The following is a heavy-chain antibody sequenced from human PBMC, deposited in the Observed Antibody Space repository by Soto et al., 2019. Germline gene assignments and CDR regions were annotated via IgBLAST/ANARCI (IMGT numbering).Heavy chain of an antibody. Sequence: EVQLVESGGGLVKPGGSLRLSCAASGFTFSSYSMNWVRQAPGKGLEWVSSISSSSSYIYYADSVKGRFTISRDNAKTSLYLQMNSLRAEDTAVYYCARVSSDKGSRLGFDYWGQGTLVTVSS. J-gene: IGHJ4*02. CDR3: ARVSSDKGSRLGFDY. V-gene: IGHV3-21*01. CDR2: ISSSSSYI. D-gene: IGHD6-13*01. CDR1: GFTFSSYS.